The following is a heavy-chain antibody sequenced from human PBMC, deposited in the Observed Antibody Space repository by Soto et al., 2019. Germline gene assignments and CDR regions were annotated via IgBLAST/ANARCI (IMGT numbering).Heavy chain of an antibody. V-gene: IGHV3-23*01. CDR1: GFSFTNFA. Sequence: TGGSLRLSCAASGFSFTNFAMSWVRQAPGKGLEWVAGIGASGDITWYADSVKGRLSISRDNSKNTLYLQLDSLRFEDTAVYYCAKDGFTDRGDDYFDYWGPGTLVTVS. J-gene: IGHJ4*02. CDR2: IGASGDIT. CDR3: AKDGFTDRGDDYFDY. D-gene: IGHD2-21*02.